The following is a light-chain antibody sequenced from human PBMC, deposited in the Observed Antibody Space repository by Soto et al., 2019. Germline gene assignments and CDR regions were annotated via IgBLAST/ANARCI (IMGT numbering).Light chain of an antibody. J-gene: IGLJ3*02. V-gene: IGLV2-14*01. CDR1: SSDVGGYNY. Sequence: QSALTQPASVSGSPGQSITISCTGTSSDVGGYNYVSWYQQHPGKAPKLMISEVSNRPSGVSDRFSGSKSGNTAPLTLSGLQPEAEADYNCTSYTRRITLVFGGGTKLTVL. CDR3: TSYTRRITLV. CDR2: EVS.